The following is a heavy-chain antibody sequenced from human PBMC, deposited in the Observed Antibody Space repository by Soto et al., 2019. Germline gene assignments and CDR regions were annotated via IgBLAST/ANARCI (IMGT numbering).Heavy chain of an antibody. CDR1: GYTFTGYY. CDR2: INPNSGGT. V-gene: IGHV1-2*04. D-gene: IGHD3-3*01. CDR3: ARATGHYSLRFLDTYYYYMDV. Sequence: ASVKVSCKASGYTFTGYYMHWVRQAPGQGLEWMGWINPNSGGTNYAQKFQGWVTMTRDTSISTAYMELSRLRSDDTAVYYCARATGHYSLRFLDTYYYYMDVWGQGTTVTVSS. J-gene: IGHJ6*03.